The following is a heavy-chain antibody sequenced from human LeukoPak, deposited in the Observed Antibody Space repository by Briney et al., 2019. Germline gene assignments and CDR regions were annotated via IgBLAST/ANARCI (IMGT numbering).Heavy chain of an antibody. J-gene: IGHJ4*02. D-gene: IGHD2-21*02. V-gene: IGHV3-48*04. CDR1: GFTFNNYG. CDR2: IGSSGNTI. CDR3: ARGLKTAYNYIDS. Sequence: SGGSLRLSCAASGFTFNNYGMNWVRQAPGTGLDWIAYIGSSGNTIYYADSVKGRFTISRGNAQNSLFLQMNSLRAEDTAIYYCARGLKTAYNYIDSWGQGTLVTVSS.